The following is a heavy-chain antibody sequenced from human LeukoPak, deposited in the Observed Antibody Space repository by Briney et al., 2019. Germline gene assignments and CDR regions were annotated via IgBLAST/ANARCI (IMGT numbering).Heavy chain of an antibody. CDR1: GYTFSDYY. CDR3: ARDQVTMIVVAQSTLGY. Sequence: ASVKVSCKASGYTFSDYYMHWVRQAPGQGLEWTGWINPNSGGTNYAQEFQGRVTMTRDTSISTAYMELSRLRSDDTAVYYCARDQVTMIVVAQSTLGYWGQGTLVTVSS. D-gene: IGHD3-22*01. CDR2: INPNSGGT. J-gene: IGHJ4*02. V-gene: IGHV1-2*02.